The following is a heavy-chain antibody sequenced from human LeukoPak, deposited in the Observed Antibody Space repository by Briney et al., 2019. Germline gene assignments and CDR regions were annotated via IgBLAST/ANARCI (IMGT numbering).Heavy chain of an antibody. CDR2: IYYSGST. V-gene: IGHV4-59*01. D-gene: IGHD1-26*01. J-gene: IGHJ4*02. Sequence: SETLSLTCTVSGGSISSYYWSWIRQPPGKGLEWIGYIYYSGSTNYNPCLKSRVTISVDTSKNQFSLKLSSVTAADTAVYYCARSGIVGAMDYWGQGTLVTVSS. CDR1: GGSISSYY. CDR3: ARSGIVGAMDY.